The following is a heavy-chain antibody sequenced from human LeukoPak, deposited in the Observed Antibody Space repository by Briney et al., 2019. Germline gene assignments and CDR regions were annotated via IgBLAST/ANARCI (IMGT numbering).Heavy chain of an antibody. J-gene: IGHJ4*02. Sequence: PSQTLSLTCTVSGGSISSGGYYWSWVRQHPGKGLEWIGFLYYSGSTYYNPSLKSRVTTSVDTSKNQFSLKLSSVTAADTAVYYCARDSSTRGGFDYWGQGTLVTVSS. CDR1: GGSISSGGYY. CDR2: LYYSGST. V-gene: IGHV4-31*03. D-gene: IGHD3-10*01. CDR3: ARDSSTRGGFDY.